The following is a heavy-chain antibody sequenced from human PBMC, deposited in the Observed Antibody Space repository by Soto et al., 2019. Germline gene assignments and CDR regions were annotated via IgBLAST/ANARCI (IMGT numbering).Heavy chain of an antibody. Sequence: EVQLLESGGGLVQRGGSLRVSCVASGLTFNSYALSWVRQGPGKGLEWISTISGGGGSTYYADSVKGRFTISRDNSKKTLYLQMNSLRADDTAVYYCAKDAYGDYADRPSYFDYWGQGTLVTVSS. J-gene: IGHJ4*02. CDR2: ISGGGGST. D-gene: IGHD4-17*01. CDR3: AKDAYGDYADRPSYFDY. CDR1: GLTFNSYA. V-gene: IGHV3-23*01.